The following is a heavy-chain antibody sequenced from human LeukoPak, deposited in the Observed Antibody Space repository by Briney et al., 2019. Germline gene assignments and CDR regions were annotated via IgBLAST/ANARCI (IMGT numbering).Heavy chain of an antibody. J-gene: IGHJ6*03. V-gene: IGHV4-61*05. CDR2: IYYSGST. CDR1: GGSISTSSYY. D-gene: IGHD3-10*01. CDR3: ARGQRYYGSGSRGYYYYMDV. Sequence: PSETLSLTCTVSGGSISTSSYYWGWVRQPPGKGLEWIGYIYYSGSTNYNPSLKSRVTMSVDTSKNQFSLKLSSVTAADTAVYYCARGQRYYGSGSRGYYYYMDVWGKGTTVTISS.